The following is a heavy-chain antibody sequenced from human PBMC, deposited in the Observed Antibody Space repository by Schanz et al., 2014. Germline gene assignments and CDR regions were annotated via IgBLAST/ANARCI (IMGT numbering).Heavy chain of an antibody. CDR3: AKGRFGELSAFDI. CDR2: ISDSGTYT. V-gene: IGHV3-21*05. Sequence: EVQLVESGGGLIQPGGSLRLSCAASGFGFSSYSMNWVRQAPGKGLEWVSYISDSGTYTNYADSVKGRFTISRDNAKSSLYLQMNSLRVEDTAVYYCAKGRFGELSAFDIWGQGTLVTVSS. CDR1: GFGFSSYS. D-gene: IGHD3-10*01. J-gene: IGHJ4*02.